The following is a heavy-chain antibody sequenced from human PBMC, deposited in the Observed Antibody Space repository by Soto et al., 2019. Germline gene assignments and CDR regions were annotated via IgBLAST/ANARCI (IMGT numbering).Heavy chain of an antibody. V-gene: IGHV1-18*01. CDR2: ISAYNGNT. D-gene: IGHD3-3*01. CDR3: ARGITIFGVVILYYYYGMDV. CDR1: GYTFTSYG. J-gene: IGHJ6*02. Sequence: SGKVSCKASGYTFTSYGISWVRQAPGQGLEWMGWISAYNGNTNYAQKLQGRVTMTTDTSTSTAYMELRSLRSDDTAVYYCARGITIFGVVILYYYYGMDVWGQGTTVTVSS.